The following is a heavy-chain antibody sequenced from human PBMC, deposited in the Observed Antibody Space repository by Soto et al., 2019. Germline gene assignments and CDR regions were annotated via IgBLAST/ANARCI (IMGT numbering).Heavy chain of an antibody. CDR2: IIPIFGTA. J-gene: IGHJ6*02. Sequence: ASVKVSCKASGGTFSSYAISWVRQAPGQGLEWMGGIIPIFGTANYAQKLQGRVTITADESTSTAYMELSSLRSEDTAVYYCAREDCSSTSCYKGAGYYYYYGMDVWGQGTTVTVSS. CDR1: GGTFSSYA. CDR3: AREDCSSTSCYKGAGYYYYYGMDV. D-gene: IGHD2-2*02. V-gene: IGHV1-69*13.